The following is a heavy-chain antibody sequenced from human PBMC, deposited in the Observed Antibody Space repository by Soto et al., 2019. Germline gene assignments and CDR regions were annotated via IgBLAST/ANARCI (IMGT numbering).Heavy chain of an antibody. J-gene: IGHJ4*02. CDR2: IFASGRT. CDR1: GGAIRNNG. Sequence: PSETLALTCTVSGGAIRNNGCSLFRQPAGKGLEWIGRIFASGRTNYNPSLQSRVTMSVDTSKNQFSLTMTSLAAADTVVYYCTRGTFETTAPFYWGQGIPVTVSS. CDR3: TRGTFETTAPFY. D-gene: IGHD4-17*01. V-gene: IGHV4-4*07.